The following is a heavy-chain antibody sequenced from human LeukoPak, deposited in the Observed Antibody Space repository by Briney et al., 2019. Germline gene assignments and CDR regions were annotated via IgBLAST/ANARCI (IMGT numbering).Heavy chain of an antibody. CDR1: GYTFTSYA. Sequence: ASVKVSCKASGYTFTSYAMSWVRQAPGQGLEWMGWINTNTGNPTYAQGFTGRFVFSLDTSVSTAYLQISSLKAEDTAVYYCARGGDYDFWSGYDYWGQGTQVTVSS. D-gene: IGHD3-3*01. CDR2: INTNTGNP. CDR3: ARGGDYDFWSGYDY. V-gene: IGHV7-4-1*02. J-gene: IGHJ4*02.